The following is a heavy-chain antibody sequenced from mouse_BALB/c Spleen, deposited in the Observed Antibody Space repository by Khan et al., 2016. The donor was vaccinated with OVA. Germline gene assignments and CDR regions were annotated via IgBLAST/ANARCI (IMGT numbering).Heavy chain of an antibody. V-gene: IGHV5-6*01. J-gene: IGHJ3*01. CDR3: ARLAYYYDSEGFAY. CDR2: ISSGGSYT. Sequence: EVKLVESGGDLVKPEGSLKLSCAASGFTFSTYGMSWVRQTPDKRLEWVATISSGGSYTYYQDSVQGRFTISRDNAKNTLYLQMSSLKSEDTAMFYCARLAYYYDSEGFAYWGQGTLVTVSA. D-gene: IGHD1-1*01. CDR1: GFTFSTYG.